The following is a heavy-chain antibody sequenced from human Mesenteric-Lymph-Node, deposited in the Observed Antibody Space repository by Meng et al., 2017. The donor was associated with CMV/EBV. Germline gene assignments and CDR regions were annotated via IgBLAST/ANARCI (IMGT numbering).Heavy chain of an antibody. J-gene: IGHJ3*02. CDR1: GYTFISYG. CDR2: ISAYNGNT. D-gene: IGHD2-2*01. Sequence: ASVKVSCKASGYTFISYGISWVRQAPGQGLEWMGWISAYNGNTKYAQKLQGRVTMTTDTSTTTAYMELRSLRSDDTAVYYCARDLIPAGAFDIWGQGTMVTVSS. V-gene: IGHV1-18*01. CDR3: ARDLIPAGAFDI.